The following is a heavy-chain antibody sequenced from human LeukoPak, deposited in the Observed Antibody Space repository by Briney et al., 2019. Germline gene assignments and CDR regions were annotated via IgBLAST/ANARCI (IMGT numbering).Heavy chain of an antibody. V-gene: IGHV4-39*01. Sequence: SETLSLTCTVSGGSVSSSSHYWHWIRQPPGTGLEWIGSIYYSGSTNYNPSLQSRVTISVDTSKNQFSLRLSSVTAADTAMYYCARRDCSGGSCYFQPWGQGTLVTVSS. D-gene: IGHD2-15*01. CDR2: IYYSGST. J-gene: IGHJ1*01. CDR3: ARRDCSGGSCYFQP. CDR1: GGSVSSSSHY.